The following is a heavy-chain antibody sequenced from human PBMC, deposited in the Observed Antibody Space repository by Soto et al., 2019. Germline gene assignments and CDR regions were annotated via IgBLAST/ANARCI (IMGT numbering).Heavy chain of an antibody. CDR2: IIPIFGTA. D-gene: IGHD5-18*01. V-gene: IGHV1-69*12. Sequence: QVQLVQSGAEVKKPGSSVKVSCKASGGTFSSYAISWVRQAPGQGLEWMGGIIPIFGTANYAQKFQGRVTIXXDXSXTTAYMELSSLRSEDTAVYYCARGLQGNYYYYGMDVWGQGTTVTVSS. CDR3: ARGLQGNYYYYGMDV. J-gene: IGHJ6*02. CDR1: GGTFSSYA.